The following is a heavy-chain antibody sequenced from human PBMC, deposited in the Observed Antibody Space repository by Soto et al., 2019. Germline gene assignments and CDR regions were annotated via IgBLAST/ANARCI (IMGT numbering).Heavy chain of an antibody. D-gene: IGHD3-22*01. CDR1: VYTFSSYW. J-gene: IGHJ4*02. Sequence: PGGSLKISCQGSVYTFSSYWIAWVRQMPGKGLEWMGIISPRDFDTRYSPSFQGHVTISVDKSINTAYLQWSSLRTEDTAVYYCARDQVSSGPGYYFDYWGPGTLVTVSS. CDR2: ISPRDFDT. V-gene: IGHV5-51*01. CDR3: ARDQVSSGPGYYFDY.